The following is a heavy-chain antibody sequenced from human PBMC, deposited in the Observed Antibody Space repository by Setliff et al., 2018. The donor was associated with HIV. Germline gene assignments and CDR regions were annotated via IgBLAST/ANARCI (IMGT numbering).Heavy chain of an antibody. CDR3: ARVAHSSSYHYYGMDV. J-gene: IGHJ6*02. CDR1: GYTFSSYG. Sequence: SVKVSCKASGYTFSSYGISWVRQAPGQGLEWMGAIIPMFGTGFYAQKFQGRVTITTDESRTTSYMELSSLRFEDTAVYFCARVAHSSSYHYYGMDVWGQGTTVTVSS. CDR2: IIPMFGTG. D-gene: IGHD6-19*01. V-gene: IGHV1-69*05.